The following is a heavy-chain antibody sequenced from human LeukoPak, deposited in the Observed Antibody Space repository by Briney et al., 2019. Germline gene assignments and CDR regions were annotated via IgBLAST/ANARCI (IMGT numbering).Heavy chain of an antibody. J-gene: IGHJ4*02. CDR1: GYTFTSYA. CDR2: INAGNGNT. V-gene: IGHV1-3*01. D-gene: IGHD3-16*01. CDR3: ARGENDYVWGSFPDY. Sequence: ASVKVSCKASGYTFTSYAMHWVRQAPGQRLEWMGWINAGNGNTKYSQKFQGRVTITRDTSASTAYMELSSLRSEDTAVYYCARGENDYVWGSFPDYWGQGTLVTVSS.